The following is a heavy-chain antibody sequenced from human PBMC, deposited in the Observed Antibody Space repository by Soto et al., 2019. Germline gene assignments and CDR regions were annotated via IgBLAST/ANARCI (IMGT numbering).Heavy chain of an antibody. V-gene: IGHV3-30*18. CDR1: GFTFSSYG. J-gene: IGHJ5*02. D-gene: IGHD2-15*01. Sequence: GGSLRLSCAASGFTFSSYGMHWVRQAPGKGLEWVAVISYDGSNKYYADSVRGRFTISRDNSKNTLYLQMNSLRAEDTAVYYCAKEYLSGRSCYTDNWFDPWGPGTLVTVSS. CDR2: ISYDGSNK. CDR3: AKEYLSGRSCYTDNWFDP.